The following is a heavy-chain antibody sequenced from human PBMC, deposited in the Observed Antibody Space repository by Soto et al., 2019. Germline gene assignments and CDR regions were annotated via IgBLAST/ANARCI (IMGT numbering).Heavy chain of an antibody. CDR1: GFTFSSYG. J-gene: IGHJ4*02. D-gene: IGHD6-13*01. V-gene: IGHV3-30*18. CDR3: AKSPHSADY. CDR2: ISYDGSNK. Sequence: QVQLVESGGGVVQPGRSLRLSCAASGFTFSSYGMHWVRQAPGKGLGWVAVISYDGSNKYYADSVKGRFTISRDNSKNTLYLQMNSLRAEDTAVYYCAKSPHSADYWGQGTLVTVSS.